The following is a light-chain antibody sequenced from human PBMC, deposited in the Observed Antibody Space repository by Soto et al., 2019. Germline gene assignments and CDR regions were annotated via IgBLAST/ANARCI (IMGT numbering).Light chain of an antibody. V-gene: IGKV3-20*01. J-gene: IGKJ4*01. CDR1: QSVGRNY. CDR3: QQYATSPLP. Sequence: EIVLTQSPGTLSVSPGDRATLSCRASQSVGRNYLAWYQHKPGQAPRLLIDGASSRATGIPDRFSGSGSGTDFTLTISRLERDDFAVYYCQQYATSPLPFGGGTKVETK. CDR2: GAS.